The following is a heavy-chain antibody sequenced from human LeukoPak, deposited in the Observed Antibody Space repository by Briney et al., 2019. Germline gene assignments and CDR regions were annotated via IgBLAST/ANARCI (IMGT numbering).Heavy chain of an antibody. Sequence: GASVKVSCKASGGTFSSYAISWVRQAPGQGLEWMGGIIPIFGTANYAQKFQGRVTITADESTSTAYMELSSLRSEDTAVYYCARGRIAAALYYYYYYMDVWGKGTTVTISS. J-gene: IGHJ6*03. CDR3: ARGRIAAALYYYYYYMDV. CDR1: GGTFSSYA. V-gene: IGHV1-69*13. CDR2: IIPIFGTA. D-gene: IGHD6-13*01.